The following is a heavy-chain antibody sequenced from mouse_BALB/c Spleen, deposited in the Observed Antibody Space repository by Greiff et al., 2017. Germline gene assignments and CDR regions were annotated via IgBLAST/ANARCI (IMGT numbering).Heavy chain of an antibody. J-gene: IGHJ2*01. Sequence: EVKLMESGGGLVQPGGSMKLSCVASGFTFSNYWMNWVRQSPEKGLEWVAEIRLKSNNYATHYAESVKGRFTISRDDSKSNVYLQMNNLRAEDTGIDYCTWDSYGLDYWGQGTTLTVSA. V-gene: IGHV6-6*02. D-gene: IGHD3-3*01. CDR1: GFTFSNYW. CDR2: IRLKSNNYAT. CDR3: TWDSYGLDY.